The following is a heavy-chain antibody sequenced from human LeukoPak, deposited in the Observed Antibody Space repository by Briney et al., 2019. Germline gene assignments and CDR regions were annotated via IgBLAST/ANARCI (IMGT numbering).Heavy chain of an antibody. CDR3: ARDPNYYDSSGYYYGEEYFQH. CDR1: GYTFTGYY. D-gene: IGHD3-22*01. J-gene: IGHJ1*01. V-gene: IGHV1-2*06. Sequence: ASVKVSCKASGYTFTGYYMHWVRQAPGQGLEWMGRINPNSGGTNYAQKFQGRVTMTRDTSISTAYMELSRLRSDDTAVYYCARDPNYYDSSGYYYGEEYFQHWGQGTLVTVFS. CDR2: INPNSGGT.